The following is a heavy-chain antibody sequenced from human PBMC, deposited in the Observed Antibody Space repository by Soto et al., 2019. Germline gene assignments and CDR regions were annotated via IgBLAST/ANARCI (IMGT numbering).Heavy chain of an antibody. D-gene: IGHD2-2*01. Sequence: ASVKVSCKASGYTFTGYYIHWVRQAPGQGLEWMGWINPNSGGTNYAQKFQGWVTMTRDTSISTAYMELSRLRSDDTAVYYCARERIVVVPAAHSKEYGMDVWGQGTTVTVSS. CDR1: GYTFTGYY. J-gene: IGHJ6*02. V-gene: IGHV1-2*04. CDR2: INPNSGGT. CDR3: ARERIVVVPAAHSKEYGMDV.